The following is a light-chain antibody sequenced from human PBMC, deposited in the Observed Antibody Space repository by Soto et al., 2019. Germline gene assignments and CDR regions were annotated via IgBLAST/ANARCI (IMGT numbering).Light chain of an antibody. CDR2: GIS. CDR1: HSVSASQ. CDR3: QQYNDWPPIT. J-gene: IGKJ4*01. Sequence: PQSPGTLSLSPGERATLSCMTSHSVSASQLAWYQQKPGQAPRLLIYGISKRAAGIPDRFTGRGSGTEFTLTISSLQSEDSAVYFCQQYNDWPPITFGGGTKVDIK. V-gene: IGKV3D-15*01.